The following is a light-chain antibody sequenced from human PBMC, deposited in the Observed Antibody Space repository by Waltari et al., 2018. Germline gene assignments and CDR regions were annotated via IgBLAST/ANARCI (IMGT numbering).Light chain of an antibody. V-gene: IGKV3-15*01. CDR3: QQYSNWPLT. CDR2: GAS. Sequence: EIVLTQSPATLSLSPGERATLSCRASQSVSSSLAWYQQKPGQAPRLLSYGASSMATGIPYRFSGSGSGTDFSLTISSLEPEDFAVYYCQQYSNWPLTFGGGTKVEIK. CDR1: QSVSSS. J-gene: IGKJ4*01.